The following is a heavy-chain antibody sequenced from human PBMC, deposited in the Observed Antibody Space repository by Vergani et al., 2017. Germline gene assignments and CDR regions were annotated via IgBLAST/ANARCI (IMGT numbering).Heavy chain of an antibody. CDR1: GFTLIDSY. V-gene: IGHV3-66*02. CDR2: IYPGGTT. J-gene: IGHJ6*02. CDR3: TWDDMVLHAADCQSYGMDV. Sequence: EVQLLESGGGLVQRGGSLRLSCEVSGFTLIDSYVNWVRQAPGKGLEWVAIIYPGGTTFTADLVMGRLSISKDNSGNTVYLDLDHVKPENTAVYYRTWDDMVLHAADCQSYGMDVWGHGTTVIVSS. D-gene: IGHD4/OR15-4a*01.